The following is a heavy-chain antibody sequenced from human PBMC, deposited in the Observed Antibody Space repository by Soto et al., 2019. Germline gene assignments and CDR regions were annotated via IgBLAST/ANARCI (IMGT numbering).Heavy chain of an antibody. J-gene: IGHJ1*01. CDR3: ARDPSGYYTPAEYFQH. CDR1: GYTFTSYD. D-gene: IGHD3-3*01. CDR2: MNPNSGNT. V-gene: IGHV1-8*01. Sequence: QVQLVQSGAEVKKPGASVKVSCKASGYTFTSYDINWVRQATGQGLEWMGWMNPNSGNTGYAQKFQGRVTITADESTSTAYMELSSLRSEDTAVYYCARDPSGYYTPAEYFQHWGQGTLVTVSS.